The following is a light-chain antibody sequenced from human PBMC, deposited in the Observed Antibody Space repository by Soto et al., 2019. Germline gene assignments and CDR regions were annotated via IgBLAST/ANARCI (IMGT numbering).Light chain of an antibody. CDR3: QQYDNLLFT. Sequence: IQMTQSPSTLSASVGDRVTITCRASHNIERWMAWYQQKPGKAPKLLIYAASSLQSGVPSRFSGSGSGTDFTLTISSLHPEDTATYYCQQYDNLLFTFGQGTRLEIK. J-gene: IGKJ5*01. V-gene: IGKV1-5*01. CDR1: HNIERW. CDR2: AAS.